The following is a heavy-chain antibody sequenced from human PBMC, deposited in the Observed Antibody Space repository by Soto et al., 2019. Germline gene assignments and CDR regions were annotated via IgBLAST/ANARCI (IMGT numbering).Heavy chain of an antibody. CDR3: ARGPKYSSGWGPGRNPTTDAFDI. J-gene: IGHJ3*02. CDR1: GGSFSGYY. CDR2: INHSGST. Sequence: QVQLQQWGAGLLKPSETLSLTCAVYGGSFSGYYWSWIRQPPGKGLEWIGKINHSGSTNYNPSLKSRVTISGDTSKNQYSLKLSSVTAADTAVYDCARGPKYSSGWGPGRNPTTDAFDIWGQGTMVTVSA. V-gene: IGHV4-34*01. D-gene: IGHD6-19*01.